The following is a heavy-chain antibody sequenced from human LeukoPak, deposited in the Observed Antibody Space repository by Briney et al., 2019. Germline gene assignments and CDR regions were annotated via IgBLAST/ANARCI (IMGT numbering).Heavy chain of an antibody. V-gene: IGHV1-69*10. D-gene: IGHD3-3*01. Sequence: SVKLSCKASGVTFSDYALNWVRQAPGQGLEWMGVFIPILGTANSTQNFQGRVTITADISTNTAYMELSSLRSEDTAVDFCAGIPVFGVVLHQEPVWGKGTTVTVSS. J-gene: IGHJ6*04. CDR2: FIPILGTA. CDR3: AGIPVFGVVLHQEPV. CDR1: GVTFSDYA.